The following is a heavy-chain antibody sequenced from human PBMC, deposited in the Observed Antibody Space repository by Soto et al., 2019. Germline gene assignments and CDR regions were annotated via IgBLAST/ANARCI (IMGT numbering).Heavy chain of an antibody. Sequence: LRLSCVASGFNFNMYTMNWVRQAPGKGLEWVSSISSSSGDIFYADSVKGRFTISRDNAKNSLNLQMNSLRVEDTAVYYCARDLSRPQKTYYVSSACPDYWGQRTLGAVSS. J-gene: IGHJ4*02. V-gene: IGHV3-21*01. D-gene: IGHD3-22*01. CDR1: GFNFNMYT. CDR3: ARDLSRPQKTYYVSSACPDY. CDR2: ISSSSGDI.